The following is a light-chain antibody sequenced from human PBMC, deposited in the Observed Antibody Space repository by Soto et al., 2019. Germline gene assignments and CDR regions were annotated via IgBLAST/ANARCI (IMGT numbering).Light chain of an antibody. CDR1: QSISSY. Sequence: DIQMTKSPSSLSASVGDRVTITCQASQSISSYLNWYQQKPGKAPKLLIYAASSLQSGVPSRFSGSRSGTDFTLTISSLQPEDFATYFCQQSYSTPLTFGGGTKVEIK. CDR3: QQSYSTPLT. J-gene: IGKJ4*01. V-gene: IGKV1-39*01. CDR2: AAS.